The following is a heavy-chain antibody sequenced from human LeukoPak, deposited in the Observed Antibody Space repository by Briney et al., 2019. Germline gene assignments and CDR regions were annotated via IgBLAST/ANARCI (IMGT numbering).Heavy chain of an antibody. CDR3: ARDPIQLWLQDFDY. CDR2: INTNTGNP. D-gene: IGHD5-18*01. Sequence: ASVKVSCKASGYTFTSYAMNWVRQAPGQGLEWMGWINTNTGNPTYAQGFTGRFVFSLDTSVSTAYLQISSLKAEDTAVYYCARDPIQLWLQDFDYWGQGTLVTVSS. CDR1: GYTFTSYA. V-gene: IGHV7-4-1*02. J-gene: IGHJ4*02.